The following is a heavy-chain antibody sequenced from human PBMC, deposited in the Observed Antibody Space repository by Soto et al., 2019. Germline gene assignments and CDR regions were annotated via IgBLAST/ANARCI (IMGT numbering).Heavy chain of an antibody. D-gene: IGHD6-13*01. CDR1: GFECRFCG. Sequence: PGGSMRPYCGAAGFECRFCGMTWVRQAPGKGLEWVSYITSSGSSIFYADSVKGRFTVSRDNAKSSLYLQMNSLRAEDTAVYYCAGDHWYAFEYWGQGTLVTVSS. CDR3: AGDHWYAFEY. CDR2: ITSSGSSI. V-gene: IGHV3-48*01. J-gene: IGHJ4*02.